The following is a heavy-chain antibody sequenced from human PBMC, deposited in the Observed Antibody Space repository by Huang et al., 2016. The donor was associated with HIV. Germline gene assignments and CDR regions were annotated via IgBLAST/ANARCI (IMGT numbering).Heavy chain of an antibody. CDR3: ARPLLGYSNGYYFDN. J-gene: IGHJ4*02. Sequence: EVQLVQSGAVVKKPGESLKISCKGSGYRFTNYWLGWVRQMPGKGTEWLGIIYPGDSDTKYGPSLQGQVTISADKSVSTAYLQWSRLKASDSAVYYCARPLLGYSNGYYFDNWGQGTLVTVSS. CDR2: IYPGDSDT. V-gene: IGHV5-51*03. D-gene: IGHD5-18*01. CDR1: GYRFTNYW.